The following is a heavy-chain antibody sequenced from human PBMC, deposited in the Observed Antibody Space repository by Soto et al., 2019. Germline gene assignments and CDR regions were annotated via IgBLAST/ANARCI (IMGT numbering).Heavy chain of an antibody. CDR1: GGTFSSYA. CDR3: ASGVEWEPTSGYYGMDV. D-gene: IGHD1-26*01. V-gene: IGHV1-69*13. Sequence: SVKVSCKASGGTFSSYAIRWVRQAPGQGLEWMGGIIPILGTANYAQKFQGRVTITADESTSTAYMELSSLRSEDTAVYYCASGVEWEPTSGYYGMDVWGQGTTVTVSS. J-gene: IGHJ6*02. CDR2: IIPILGTA.